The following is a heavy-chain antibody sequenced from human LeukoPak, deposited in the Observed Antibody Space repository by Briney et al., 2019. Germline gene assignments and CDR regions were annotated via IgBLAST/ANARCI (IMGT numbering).Heavy chain of an antibody. Sequence: PSETLSLTCTVSGGSIRSSSYYWGWIRQPPGKGLEWIGSIYYTGSTYYNPSLKSRVTISIDMSKSQFSLKLTSVTAADTAVYYCARPYRIRPAFDIWSQGTMVTVSS. V-gene: IGHV4-39*01. D-gene: IGHD2-2*02. CDR3: ARPYRIRPAFDI. CDR2: IYYTGST. J-gene: IGHJ3*02. CDR1: GGSIRSSSYY.